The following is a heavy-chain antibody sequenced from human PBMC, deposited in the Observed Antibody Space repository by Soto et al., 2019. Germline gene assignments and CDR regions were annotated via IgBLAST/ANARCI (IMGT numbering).Heavy chain of an antibody. CDR2: MNPNSGNT. V-gene: IGHV1-8*01. CDR1: GYTFTSYD. J-gene: IGHJ6*02. D-gene: IGHD6-6*01. Sequence: ASVKVSCKASGYTFTSYDINWVRQATGQGLEWMGWMNPNSGNTGYAQKFQGRVTMTRNTSISTAYMELSSLRSEDTAVYYCARGPLPNQIAARPSSYYYYYGMDVWRQGTTVAVSS. CDR3: ARGPLPNQIAARPSSYYYYYGMDV.